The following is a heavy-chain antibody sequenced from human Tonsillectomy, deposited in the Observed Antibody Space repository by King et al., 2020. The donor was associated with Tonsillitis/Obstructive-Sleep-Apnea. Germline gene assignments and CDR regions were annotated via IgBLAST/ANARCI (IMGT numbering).Heavy chain of an antibody. CDR1: GGSFSGYY. Sequence: QVQLQQWGAGLLKPSETLSLTCAVYGGSFSGYYWTWIRQSPGKGLEWIGEIDHSGSTNDNPSLTSRVTMSVDTSKNQFSLKLLSVTAADTAVYYCARGTPETAFDIWGQGTMVTLSS. CDR2: IDHSGST. J-gene: IGHJ3*02. D-gene: IGHD1-14*01. V-gene: IGHV4-34*01. CDR3: ARGTPETAFDI.